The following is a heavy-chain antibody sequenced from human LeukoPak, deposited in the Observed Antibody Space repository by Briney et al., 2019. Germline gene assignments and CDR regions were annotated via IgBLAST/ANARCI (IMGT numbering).Heavy chain of an antibody. Sequence: PGGSLRLSCAASGFTLSSYWMQWVRQAPGKGLVWVSRHYSDGSGTKYADSVKGRFTISTDNAKNTLYLQMNSLRAEDTAVYYCVRGVYSMDVWGQGTTVTVSS. CDR3: VRGVYSMDV. V-gene: IGHV3-74*03. CDR2: HYSDGSGT. CDR1: GFTLSSYW. J-gene: IGHJ6*02.